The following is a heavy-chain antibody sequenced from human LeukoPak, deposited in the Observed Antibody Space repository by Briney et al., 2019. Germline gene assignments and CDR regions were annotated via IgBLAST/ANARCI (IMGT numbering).Heavy chain of an antibody. CDR3: ARDLSTGYFDY. V-gene: IGHV4-59*01. CDR2: IYYSGST. J-gene: IGHJ4*02. Sequence: SETLSLTCTVSGGXISSYYWSWIRQPPGKGLEWIGYIYYSGSTNYNPSLKSRVTISVDTSKNQFSLKLSSVTAADTAVYYCARDLSTGYFDYWGQGTLVTVSS. CDR1: GGXISSYY.